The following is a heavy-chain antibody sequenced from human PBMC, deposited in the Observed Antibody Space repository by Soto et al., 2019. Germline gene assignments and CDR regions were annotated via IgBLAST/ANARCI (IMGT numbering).Heavy chain of an antibody. Sequence: PSETLSLTCTVSGGSINTFYWSWVRQPAGKGLEWIGRIFSSGSTSFNPSLESRVAMSVDTSKNHFSLNLSSVTAADMAVYYCARDCSSTSCHHAFDIWGQGTMVTVSS. CDR2: IFSSGST. CDR3: ARDCSSTSCHHAFDI. CDR1: GGSINTFY. J-gene: IGHJ3*02. V-gene: IGHV4-4*07. D-gene: IGHD2-2*01.